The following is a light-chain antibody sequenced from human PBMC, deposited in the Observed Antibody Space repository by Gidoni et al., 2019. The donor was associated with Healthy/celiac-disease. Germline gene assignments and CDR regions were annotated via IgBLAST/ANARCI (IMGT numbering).Light chain of an antibody. CDR3: QQYNSYSPKT. CDR2: DAS. Sequence: LQMTQSPSTLSASVGDRVTITCRASQSISSWLAWYQQTPGKAPKLLIYDASSLESGGPSRCSGSGSGTEFTLTISSLQPDDFATYYCQQYNSYSPKTFGQGTKVEIK. CDR1: QSISSW. V-gene: IGKV1-5*01. J-gene: IGKJ1*01.